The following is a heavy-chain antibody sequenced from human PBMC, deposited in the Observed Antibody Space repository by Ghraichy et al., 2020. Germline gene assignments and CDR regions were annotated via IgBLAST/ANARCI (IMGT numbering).Heavy chain of an antibody. CDR2: IYYSGST. V-gene: IGHV4-59*01. Sequence: SETLSLTCTVSGGSISSYYWSWIRRPPGKGLEWIGYIYYSGSTNYNPSLKSRVTISVDTSKNQFSLKLSSVTAADTAVYYCARVPGGAAAGTFDYWGQGTLVTVSS. CDR1: GGSISSYY. CDR3: ARVPGGAAAGTFDY. J-gene: IGHJ4*02. D-gene: IGHD6-13*01.